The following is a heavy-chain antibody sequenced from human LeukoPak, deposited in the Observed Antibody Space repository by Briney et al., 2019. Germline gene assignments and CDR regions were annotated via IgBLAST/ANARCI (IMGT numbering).Heavy chain of an antibody. J-gene: IGHJ4*02. D-gene: IGHD3-10*01. CDR1: GFTFSTYW. V-gene: IGHV3-7*01. CDR3: ARPHPNYYGSGSNLD. CDR2: IKQDGSEK. Sequence: GGSLRLSCAASGFTFSTYWMTWVRQAPGKGLEWVANIKQDGSEKYYVDSVKGRFTISRDNAKNSLYMQMNSLRAEDTAVYYCARPHPNYYGSGSNLDWGQGTLVTVSS.